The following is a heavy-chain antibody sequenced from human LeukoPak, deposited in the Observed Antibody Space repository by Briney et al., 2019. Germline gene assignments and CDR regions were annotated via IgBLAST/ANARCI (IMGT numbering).Heavy chain of an antibody. CDR3: AKERYDILTGSSNWFDP. V-gene: IGHV3-23*01. D-gene: IGHD3-9*01. CDR2: ISGSGGST. Sequence: GGSLRLSCAASGFTFSSYAMSWVRQAPGKGLEWVSAISGSGGSTYYADSVKGRFTISRDNSKNTLYLQMNSLRAEDTAVYYCAKERYDILTGSSNWFDPWGQGTLVTVSS. CDR1: GFTFSSYA. J-gene: IGHJ5*02.